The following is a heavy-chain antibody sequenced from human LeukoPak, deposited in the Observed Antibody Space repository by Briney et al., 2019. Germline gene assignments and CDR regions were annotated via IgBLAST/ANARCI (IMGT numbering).Heavy chain of an antibody. J-gene: IGHJ4*02. CDR2: ISGLSSYT. Sequence: GGSLRLSCSASGFTFSDYDMSSVRHAPGKGLGWVSSISGLSSYTYYGESVKGRFSISRDNAKNSLYLQMNSLGAEDTATYYCGRAFPPLRTSSAGDLWGQGILVTVSS. V-gene: IGHV3-21*01. CDR1: GFTFSDYD. CDR3: GRAFPPLRTSSAGDL. D-gene: IGHD3-16*01.